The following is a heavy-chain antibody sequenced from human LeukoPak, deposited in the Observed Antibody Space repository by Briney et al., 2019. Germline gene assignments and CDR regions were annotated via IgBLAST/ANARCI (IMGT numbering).Heavy chain of an antibody. D-gene: IGHD1-1*01. CDR2: VSSSGGRT. V-gene: IGHV3-23*01. J-gene: IGHJ6*02. CDR3: ADPPTKDV. CDR1: GFTFSSYA. Sequence: RGSLRLSCAASGFTFSSYAMSWVRQAPGKGLEWVSTVSSSGGRTYYADSVKGRFTISRDNSKNTLYLQMNSLRVEDTAVYYCADPPTKDVWGQGTTVTVSS.